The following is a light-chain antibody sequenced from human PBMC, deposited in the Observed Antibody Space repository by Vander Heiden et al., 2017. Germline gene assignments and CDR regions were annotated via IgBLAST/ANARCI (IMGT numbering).Light chain of an antibody. J-gene: IGLJ2*01. Sequence: SSELTQDPAVSVVLGQTLKLTCQGDSLRGYYASWYQQRPGQAPLLVFYGRSNRPSGIPDRFSGSSSGTTSSLTITGVQAEDEADYYCASRDSSGSQVVFGAGTRVTV. CDR1: SLRGYY. CDR3: ASRDSSGSQVV. V-gene: IGLV3-19*01. CDR2: GRS.